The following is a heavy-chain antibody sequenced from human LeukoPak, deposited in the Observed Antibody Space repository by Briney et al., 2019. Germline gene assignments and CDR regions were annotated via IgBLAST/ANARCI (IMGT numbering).Heavy chain of an antibody. Sequence: GGSLRLSCAASGFTFSSTGMHWVRQAPGKGLEWVADISYAGNYKYYADSVKGRFTISRDNSKNTLYLQMNSLRPEDTAVYYCAKSNSYSSSWYYGLDVWGQGTTVTVSS. CDR1: GFTFSSTG. J-gene: IGHJ6*02. V-gene: IGHV3-30*18. D-gene: IGHD6-13*01. CDR3: AKSNSYSSSWYYGLDV. CDR2: ISYAGNYK.